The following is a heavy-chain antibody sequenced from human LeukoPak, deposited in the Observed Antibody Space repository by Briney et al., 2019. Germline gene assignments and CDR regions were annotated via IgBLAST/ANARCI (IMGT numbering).Heavy chain of an antibody. Sequence: GGSLRLSCAASGFTFSSYGMHWVRQAPGKGLEWVAVISYDGSNKYYADSVKGRFAISRDNAKNSLYLQMNSLRAEDSAIYYCARDPRLEISGMVIDMLDYWGRGTLVTVSS. CDR1: GFTFSSYG. D-gene: IGHD3-3*01. V-gene: IGHV3-30*03. J-gene: IGHJ4*02. CDR3: ARDPRLEISGMVIDMLDY. CDR2: ISYDGSNK.